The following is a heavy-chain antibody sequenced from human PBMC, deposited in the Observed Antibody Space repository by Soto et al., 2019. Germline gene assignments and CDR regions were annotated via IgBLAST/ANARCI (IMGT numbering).Heavy chain of an antibody. CDR1: GYTFTSYG. V-gene: IGHV1-18*04. D-gene: IGHD3-16*01. J-gene: IGHJ4*02. CDR2: ISAYSGNT. CDR3: ARGGGVVSKGADY. Sequence: QIHLVQSGTEVKKPGASVKVSCKTSGYTFTSYGINWVRQAPGQGLEWMGWISAYSGNTNYAQKLQDRVTLTTDTSTTTAYMELGSLTSDDTAVYYCARGGGVVSKGADYWGQGTLVTVSS.